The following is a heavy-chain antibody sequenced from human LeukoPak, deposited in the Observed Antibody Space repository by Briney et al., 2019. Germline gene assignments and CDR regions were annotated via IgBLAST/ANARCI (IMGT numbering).Heavy chain of an antibody. Sequence: GGSLRLSCVASGFSFSTQRMHWVRQAPGKGLVWVSYINIDERITGYADSVKGRFTISRDNSKNTLYLQMNSLRAEDTAVYYCAKDLEATYYYDSSGPIDYWGQGTLVTVSS. J-gene: IGHJ4*02. CDR2: INIDERIT. CDR1: GFSFSTQR. V-gene: IGHV3-74*01. CDR3: AKDLEATYYYDSSGPIDY. D-gene: IGHD3-22*01.